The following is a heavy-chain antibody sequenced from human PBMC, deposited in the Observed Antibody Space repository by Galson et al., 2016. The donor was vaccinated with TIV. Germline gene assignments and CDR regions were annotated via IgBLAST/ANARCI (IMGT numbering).Heavy chain of an antibody. J-gene: IGHJ4*02. D-gene: IGHD6-13*01. V-gene: IGHV3-9*01. CDR1: GFTFADNA. CDR2: ISWNSGTI. Sequence: SLRLSCAASGFTFADNAMHWVRQRPGKGLEWVSSISWNSGTIGYVDSVKGRFTISRDNAKNSLYLQMNSLKIEDTAMYYCVKVPAAAGAGVLENWGQGTLVTVSS. CDR3: VKVPAAAGAGVLEN.